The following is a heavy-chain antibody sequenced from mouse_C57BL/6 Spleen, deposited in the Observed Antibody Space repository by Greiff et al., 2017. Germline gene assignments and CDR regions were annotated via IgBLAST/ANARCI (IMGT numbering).Heavy chain of an antibody. J-gene: IGHJ4*01. CDR2: IYPRSGNT. CDR3: ARVCDSKGDAMDD. V-gene: IGHV1-81*01. CDR1: GYTFTSYG. Sequence: QVQLQQSGAELARPGASVKLSCKASGYTFTSYGISWVKQRTGQGLEWIGEIYPRSGNTYYNEKFKGKATLTADKSTSTAFMELRWLTSEDSAVYFCARVCDSKGDAMDDWGQGTSVTVSS. D-gene: IGHD2-5*01.